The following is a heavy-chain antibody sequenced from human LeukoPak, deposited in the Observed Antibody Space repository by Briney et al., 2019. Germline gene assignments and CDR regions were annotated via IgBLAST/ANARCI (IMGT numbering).Heavy chain of an antibody. CDR3: ARDHRYGGLFDY. CDR2: INWNGGST. V-gene: IGHV3-20*04. CDR1: GFTFDDYG. Sequence: PGGSLRLSCAASGFTFDDYGMSWVRQAPGKGLEWVSGINWNGGSTGYADSVKGRFTTSRDNANSTLFLQMNSLRAEDTAVYYCARDHRYGGLFDYWGQGTLVTVSS. D-gene: IGHD1-1*01. J-gene: IGHJ4*02.